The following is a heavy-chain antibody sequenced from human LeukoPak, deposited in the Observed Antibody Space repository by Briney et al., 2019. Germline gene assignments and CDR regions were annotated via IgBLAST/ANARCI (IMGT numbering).Heavy chain of an antibody. J-gene: IGHJ4*02. CDR2: ISSSGSTI. Sequence: GGSLRLSCAASGLTFSIYEMNWVRQAPGKGLEWVSYISSSGSTIYYADSVKGRFTISRDNAKNSLYLQMNSLRAEDTAVYYCASTPSGSYLSGRFDYWGQGTLVTVSS. V-gene: IGHV3-48*03. D-gene: IGHD1-26*01. CDR1: GLTFSIYE. CDR3: ASTPSGSYLSGRFDY.